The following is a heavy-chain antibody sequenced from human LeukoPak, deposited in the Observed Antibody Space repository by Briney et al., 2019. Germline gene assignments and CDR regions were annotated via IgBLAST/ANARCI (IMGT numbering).Heavy chain of an antibody. CDR1: GGSLSSYY. CDR2: IYYSGST. CDR3: ARHAPYYDSSGSHLDY. D-gene: IGHD3-22*01. Sequence: SETLSLTCTVSGGSLSSYYWSWIRQPPGKGLEWIGYIYYSGSTNYNPSLKSRVTISVDTSKNQFSLKLSSVTAADTAVYYCARHAPYYDSSGSHLDYWGRGTLVTVSS. J-gene: IGHJ4*02. V-gene: IGHV4-59*08.